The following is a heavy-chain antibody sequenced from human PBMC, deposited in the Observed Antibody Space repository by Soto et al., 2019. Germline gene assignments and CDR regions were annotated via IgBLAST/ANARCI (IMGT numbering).Heavy chain of an antibody. D-gene: IGHD6-13*01. Sequence: QVQLVESGGGVVQPGRSLRLSCAASGFTFSSYAMHWVRQAPGKGLEWVAVISYDGSNKYYADSVKGRFTISRDNSKNTLYLQMNSLRAEDTAVYYCARDRGYSSSWPENWFDPWGQGTLVTVSS. CDR1: GFTFSSYA. J-gene: IGHJ5*02. CDR2: ISYDGSNK. V-gene: IGHV3-30-3*01. CDR3: ARDRGYSSSWPENWFDP.